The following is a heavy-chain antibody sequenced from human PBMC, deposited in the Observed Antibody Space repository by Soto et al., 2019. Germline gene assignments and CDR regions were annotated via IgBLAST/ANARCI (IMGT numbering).Heavy chain of an antibody. D-gene: IGHD1-20*01. CDR3: ARDGPYNWNDWFDP. J-gene: IGHJ5*02. CDR2: INPNSGDT. CDR1: GYTFTGYY. Sequence: ASVKVSCKTSGYTFTGYYIHWLRQAPGQGLEWMGWINPNSGDTKYAQKFQGRVTMTRDTSISTAYMELSRLRSDDTAVYHCARDGPYNWNDWFDPWGQGTLVTVSS. V-gene: IGHV1-2*02.